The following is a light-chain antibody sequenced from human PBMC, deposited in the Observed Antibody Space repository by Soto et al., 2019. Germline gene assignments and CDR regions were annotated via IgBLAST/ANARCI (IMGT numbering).Light chain of an antibody. CDR2: GAS. V-gene: IGKV3-20*01. J-gene: IGKJ2*01. CDR1: QSVSSSY. CDR3: QQYGRSPPYT. Sequence: EIVLTQSPGTLSLSPGERATLSCRASQSVSSSYLAWYQQKPGQAPRLLIYGASSRATRIPDRFSGSGSGTDFTLTISRLEPEDFAVYYCQQYGRSPPYTFCQGTKLEIK.